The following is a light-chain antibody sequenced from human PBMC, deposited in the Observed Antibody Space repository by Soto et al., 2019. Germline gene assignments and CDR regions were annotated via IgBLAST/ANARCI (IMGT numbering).Light chain of an antibody. CDR2: AAS. CDR1: QSISTY. CDR3: QQTYSAPPT. J-gene: IGKJ1*01. V-gene: IGKV1-39*01. Sequence: DIQMTQSPSTLSASVGDSVTVTCRASQSISTYLNWYQQRAGLAPRLLIYAASSLQSGVPPRFSGSGSGTDFTLTISSLQPEDFATYFCQQTYSAPPTLGQGTKVDIK.